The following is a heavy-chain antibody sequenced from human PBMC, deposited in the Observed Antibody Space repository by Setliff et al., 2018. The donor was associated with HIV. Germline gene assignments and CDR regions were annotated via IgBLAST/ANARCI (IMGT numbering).Heavy chain of an antibody. D-gene: IGHD3-10*01. J-gene: IGHJ3*02. Sequence: GASVKFSCKASGDTSSTYANNWWRQAPGQGLERMGQFIPILDITNYAQKFQGRVTITADKSTNTLYMEMTSLTSEDTAVYYCAGPRGDEALDIWGQGTMVTVSS. CDR2: FIPILDIT. CDR3: AGPRGDEALDI. V-gene: IGHV1-69*10. CDR1: GDTSSTYA.